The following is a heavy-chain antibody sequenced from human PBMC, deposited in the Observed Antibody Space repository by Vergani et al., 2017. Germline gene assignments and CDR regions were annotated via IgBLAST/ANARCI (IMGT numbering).Heavy chain of an antibody. CDR2: IYHSGST. D-gene: IGHD4-23*01. Sequence: QLQLQESGSGLVKPSQTLSLTCAVSGGSISSGGYSWSWIRQPPGKGLEWIGYIYHSGSTYYNPSLKSRVTISVDRSKNQFSLKLSSVTAADPAVYYCASTVVTPSSPAEYFQHWGQGTLVTVSS. CDR3: ASTVVTPSSPAEYFQH. V-gene: IGHV4-30-2*01. CDR1: GGSISSGGYS. J-gene: IGHJ1*01.